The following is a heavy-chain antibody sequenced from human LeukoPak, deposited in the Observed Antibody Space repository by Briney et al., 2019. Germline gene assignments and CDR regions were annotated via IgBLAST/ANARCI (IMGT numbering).Heavy chain of an antibody. CDR3: ARDIVDYGLLGWFDP. D-gene: IGHD3-16*01. J-gene: IGHJ5*02. CDR2: IYASGST. CDR1: GGSISSSGYY. V-gene: IGHV4-39*07. Sequence: SETLSLTCTVSGGSISSSGYYWGWIRQPPGKGLEWIGRIYASGSTNYSPSLKSRVTMSVDTSKNQFSLKLSSVTAADTAVYYCARDIVDYGLLGWFDPWGQGTLVTVSS.